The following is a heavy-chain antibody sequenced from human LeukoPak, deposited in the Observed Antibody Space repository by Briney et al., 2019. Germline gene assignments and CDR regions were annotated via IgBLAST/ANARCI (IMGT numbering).Heavy chain of an antibody. CDR1: GFMFSSNW. D-gene: IGHD2-21*01. V-gene: IGHV3-7*03. CDR2: IKEDGTET. CDR3: AKQSGDHFHFDF. Sequence: GGSLRLSCAASGFMFSSNWMSWVRLAPGKGLEWVANIKEDGTETYYVDSVKGRFTISRDNAKNSLYLQMNSLRVEDTAVYHCAKQSGDHFHFDFWGQGTLVTVSS. J-gene: IGHJ4*02.